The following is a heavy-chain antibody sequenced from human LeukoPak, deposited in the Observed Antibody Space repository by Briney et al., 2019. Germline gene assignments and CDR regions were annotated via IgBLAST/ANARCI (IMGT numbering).Heavy chain of an antibody. CDR3: ARGEAFCDY. CDR1: GFTLSRYW. Sequence: GGSLRLSCAASGFTLSRYWMTWVRQAPGKGLEWVANIKEDGTKTYYVDSVKGRFTISRDNAQNSLYLQMNSLTPEDTAVYFCARGEAFCDYWGQGALVTVSS. CDR2: IKEDGTKT. V-gene: IGHV3-7*05. J-gene: IGHJ4*02.